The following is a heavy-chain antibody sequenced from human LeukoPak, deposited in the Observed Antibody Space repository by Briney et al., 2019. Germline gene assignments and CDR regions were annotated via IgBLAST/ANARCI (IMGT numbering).Heavy chain of an antibody. D-gene: IGHD3-9*01. Sequence: SETLSLTCAVYGGSFSGYYWSWIRQPPGKGLEWIGEINHSGSTNYNPSLKSRVTISVDTSKNQFSLKLSSVTAADTAVYYCARRSYDILTGYYNVDYWGQGTLATVSS. V-gene: IGHV4-34*01. CDR2: INHSGST. J-gene: IGHJ4*02. CDR1: GGSFSGYY. CDR3: ARRSYDILTGYYNVDY.